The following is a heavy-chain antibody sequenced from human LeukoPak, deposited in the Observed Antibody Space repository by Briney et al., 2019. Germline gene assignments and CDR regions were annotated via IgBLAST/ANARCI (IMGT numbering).Heavy chain of an antibody. CDR3: AKDIRSSTRAPFDY. CDR2: ISSSGSTI. J-gene: IGHJ4*02. CDR1: GFTFSDYY. D-gene: IGHD2-2*01. Sequence: GGSLRLSCAASGFTFSDYYMSWIRQAPGKGLEWVSYISSSGSTIYYADSVKGRFTISRDNAKNSLYLQMNSLRAEDTALYYCAKDIRSSTRAPFDYWGQGTLVTVSS. V-gene: IGHV3-11*01.